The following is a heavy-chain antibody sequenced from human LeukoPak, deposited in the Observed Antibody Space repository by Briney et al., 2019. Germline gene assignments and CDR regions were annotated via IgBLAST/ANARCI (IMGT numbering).Heavy chain of an antibody. CDR3: TTGFEGYCSSTSCSTTDY. Sequence: GGSLRLSCAASGFTVSSNYMSWVRQAPGKGLEWVGRIKSKTDGGTTDYAAPVKGRFTISRDDSKNTLYLQMNSLKTEDTAVYYCTTGFEGYCSSTSCSTTDYWGQGTLVTVSS. D-gene: IGHD2-2*01. V-gene: IGHV3-15*01. CDR1: GFTVSSNY. J-gene: IGHJ4*02. CDR2: IKSKTDGGTT.